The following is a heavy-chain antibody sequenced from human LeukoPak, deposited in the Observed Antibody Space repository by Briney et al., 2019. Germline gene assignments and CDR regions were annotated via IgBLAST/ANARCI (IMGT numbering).Heavy chain of an antibody. Sequence: GGSLRLSCAASGFTFSSYEMNWVRQAPGKGLEWVSYISSSGSTIYYADSVKGRFTISRDNAKNSLYLQMNSLRAEDTAVYYCARDFRAYCGGDCYPTTQNWLDPWGQGTLVTVSS. CDR1: GFTFSSYE. CDR2: ISSSGSTI. J-gene: IGHJ5*02. V-gene: IGHV3-48*03. D-gene: IGHD2-21*02. CDR3: ARDFRAYCGGDCYPTTQNWLDP.